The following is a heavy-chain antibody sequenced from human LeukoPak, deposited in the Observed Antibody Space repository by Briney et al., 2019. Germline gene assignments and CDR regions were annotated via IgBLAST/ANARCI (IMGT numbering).Heavy chain of an antibody. V-gene: IGHV3-74*01. D-gene: IGHD1-26*01. CDR3: VRDNRSYNFDY. CDR1: GFTFSGYW. CDR2: IKSDGSFT. J-gene: IGHJ4*02. Sequence: GGSLRLSCAASGFTFSGYWMHWVRQAPGKGLVWVSCIKSDGSFTSIADSAKGRFTISRDNAKNTVYLQMNSLRAEDTAVYYCVRDNRSYNFDYWGQGALVTVSS.